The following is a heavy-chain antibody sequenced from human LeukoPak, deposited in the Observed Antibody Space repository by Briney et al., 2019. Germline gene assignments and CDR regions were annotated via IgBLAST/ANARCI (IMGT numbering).Heavy chain of an antibody. CDR3: ARSALKYYSSGSYF. D-gene: IGHD3-10*01. J-gene: IGHJ4*02. Sequence: GASVKVSCKASGGTFSSYAISWVRQAPGQGLEWMGRIIPILGIANYAPKFQDRVTMTTGTSTSTAYMELRNLRSDDTAVYYCARSALKYYSSGSYFWGQGTLVTVSS. CDR1: GGTFSSYA. V-gene: IGHV1-69*04. CDR2: IIPILGIA.